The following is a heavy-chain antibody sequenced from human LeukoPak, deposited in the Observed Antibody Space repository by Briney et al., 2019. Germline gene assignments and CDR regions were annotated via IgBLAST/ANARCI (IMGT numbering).Heavy chain of an antibody. Sequence: PGGSLRLSCAASGFTFSSYAMHWVRQAPGKGLEWVAVISYDGSNKYYADSVKGRFTISRDNSKNTLYLQMNSLRAEDTAVYYCANGGCSNTSCLREPNHFDYWGQGTLVTVSS. V-gene: IGHV3-30*04. CDR3: ANGGCSNTSCLREPNHFDY. CDR1: GFTFSSYA. CDR2: ISYDGSNK. D-gene: IGHD2-2*01. J-gene: IGHJ4*02.